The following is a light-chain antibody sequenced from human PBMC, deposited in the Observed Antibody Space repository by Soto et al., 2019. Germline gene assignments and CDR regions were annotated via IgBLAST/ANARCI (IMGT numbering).Light chain of an antibody. CDR2: DSS. CDR1: QSISSY. Sequence: DIQMTQSPSSLSASVGDRVTITCRASQSISSYLNWYQQKPGKAPKLLIYDSSTLETGVPSRFSGSGSGTDFTFSISSLQPEDIATYYCLLDFRYFWAFGQGTKVDIK. V-gene: IGKV1-33*01. CDR3: LLDFRYFWA. J-gene: IGKJ1*01.